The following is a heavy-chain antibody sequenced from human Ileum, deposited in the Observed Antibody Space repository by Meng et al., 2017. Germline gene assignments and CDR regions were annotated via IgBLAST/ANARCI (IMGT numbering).Heavy chain of an antibody. Sequence: QVQLQESGPGLVKPSQTLPLTCSVSNGSLTNVNHYWNWIRQAPGQALEHIGYIYYDGSSYATPSLKSRVTMSIDTSTNQFSLRLDSVTAADTAVYYCAREFYVDTAMVIDSWGPGALVTVSS. D-gene: IGHD5-18*01. V-gene: IGHV4-30-4*01. J-gene: IGHJ4*02. CDR2: IYYDGSS. CDR1: NGSLTNVNHY. CDR3: AREFYVDTAMVIDS.